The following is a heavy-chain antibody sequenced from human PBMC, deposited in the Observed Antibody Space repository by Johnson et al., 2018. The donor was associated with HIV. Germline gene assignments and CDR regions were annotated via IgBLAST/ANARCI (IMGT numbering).Heavy chain of an antibody. D-gene: IGHD3-22*01. Sequence: VQLVESGGGLVQPGGSLRLSCAASGFTFSSYAMSWVHQAPGKGLEWVSGINWNGGTTGYSDSVKDRFNISRDNAKNTLHLQMNSLRAEDTALYYCAKDGQRGRAMIVARLGAFDIWGQGTMVTVSS. CDR1: GFTFSSYA. V-gene: IGHV3-20*04. J-gene: IGHJ3*02. CDR2: INWNGGTT. CDR3: AKDGQRGRAMIVARLGAFDI.